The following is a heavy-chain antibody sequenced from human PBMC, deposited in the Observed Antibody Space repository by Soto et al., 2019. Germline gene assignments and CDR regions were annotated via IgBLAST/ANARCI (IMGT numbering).Heavy chain of an antibody. CDR2: IYYSGST. CDR1: GGSISSDGYY. Sequence: SDTLSLTCTVSGGSISSDGYYWSWIRQHPGKGLEWIGYIYYSGSTYYNPSLKSRVTISVDTSKNQFSLKLSSVTAADTAVYYCARGDDYCGGYGTRYYYYGMDVWGQGTTVTVSS. CDR3: ARGDDYCGGYGTRYYYYGMDV. D-gene: IGHD2-21*01. V-gene: IGHV4-31*03. J-gene: IGHJ6*02.